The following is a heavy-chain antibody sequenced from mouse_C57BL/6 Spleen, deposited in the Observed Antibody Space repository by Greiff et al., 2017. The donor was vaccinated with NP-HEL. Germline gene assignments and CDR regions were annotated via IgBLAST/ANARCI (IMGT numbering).Heavy chain of an antibody. D-gene: IGHD1-1*01. J-gene: IGHJ2*01. V-gene: IGHV1-82*01. CDR1: GYAFSSSW. CDR2: IYPGDGDT. Sequence: QVQLQQSGPELVKPGASVKISCKASGYAFSSSWMNWVKQRPGKGLEWIGRIYPGDGDTNYNGKFKGKATLTADKSSSTAYMQLSSLTSEDSAVYFCARWGYYGTQYYFDYWGQGTTLTVSS. CDR3: ARWGYYGTQYYFDY.